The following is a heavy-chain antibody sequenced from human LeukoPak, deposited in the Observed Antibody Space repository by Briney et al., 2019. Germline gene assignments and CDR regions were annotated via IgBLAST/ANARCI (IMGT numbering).Heavy chain of an antibody. D-gene: IGHD6-13*01. CDR3: ARVYSSSWYYFDY. V-gene: IGHV1-46*01. Sequence: ASVKVSCKASGYTFPSYFMHWVRQAPGQGLEWMGIINPTGGSTTYAQKFQGRVTMTRDTSISTAYMELSRLRSDDTAVYYCARVYSSSWYYFDYWGQGTLVTVSS. CDR1: GYTFPSYF. CDR2: INPTGGST. J-gene: IGHJ4*02.